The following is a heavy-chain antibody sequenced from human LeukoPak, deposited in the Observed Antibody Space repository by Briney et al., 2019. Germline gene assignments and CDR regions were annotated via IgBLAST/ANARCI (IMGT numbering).Heavy chain of an antibody. V-gene: IGHV4-59*01. CDR2: MYYSGST. D-gene: IGHD3-22*01. CDR1: GGSISSYC. Sequence: PSETLSLTCTVSGGSISSYCWSWIRQPPGKGLEWIGYMYYSGSTNYNPSLRSRVTILVDTSKNQFSLKLSSVTAADTAVYYCARGSEDSSGYSFDYWGQGTLVTVSS. J-gene: IGHJ4*02. CDR3: ARGSEDSSGYSFDY.